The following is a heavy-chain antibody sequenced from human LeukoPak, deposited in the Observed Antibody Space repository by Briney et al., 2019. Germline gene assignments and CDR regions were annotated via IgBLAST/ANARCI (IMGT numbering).Heavy chain of an antibody. CDR3: ARDPRHSAAAGTVLHY. D-gene: IGHD6-13*01. J-gene: IGHJ4*02. CDR2: ISAYNGNT. Sequence: GASVKVSCKASGYTFTSYGISWVRQAPGQGLEWMGWISAYNGNTNYAQKLQGRVTMTTDTSTSTAYMELRSLRSDDTAAYYCARDPRHSAAAGTVLHYWGQGTLVTVSS. V-gene: IGHV1-18*01. CDR1: GYTFTSYG.